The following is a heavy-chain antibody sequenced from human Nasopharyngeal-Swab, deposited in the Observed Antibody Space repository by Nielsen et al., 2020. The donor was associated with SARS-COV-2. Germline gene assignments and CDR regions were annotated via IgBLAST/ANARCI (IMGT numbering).Heavy chain of an antibody. CDR2: ISWNSGSI. D-gene: IGHD3-10*01. CDR1: GFTLDDYA. V-gene: IGHV3-9*01. CDR3: AKDISADDGSGSYYPRGGFDP. Sequence: SLKIPCAASGFTLDDYAMHWVRQAPGKGLEWVLGISWNSGSIGYADSVKGRFTISRDNAKNSLYLQMNSLRAEDTALYYCAKDISADDGSGSYYPRGGFDPWGQGTLVTVSS. J-gene: IGHJ5*02.